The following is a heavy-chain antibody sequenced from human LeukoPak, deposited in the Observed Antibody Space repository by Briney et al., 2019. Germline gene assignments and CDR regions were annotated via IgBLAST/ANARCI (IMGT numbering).Heavy chain of an antibody. D-gene: IGHD3-22*01. CDR1: GFTFSSYA. CDR2: ISGSGGST. V-gene: IGHV3-23*01. CDR3: AKEGRITMIVVVGYFDY. Sequence: GGSLRLSCAASGFTFSSYAMSWVRQVPGKGLEWVSAISGSGGSTYYADSVKGRFTISRDNSKNTLYLQMNSLRAEDTAVYYCAKEGRITMIVVVGYFDYWGQGTLVTVSS. J-gene: IGHJ4*02.